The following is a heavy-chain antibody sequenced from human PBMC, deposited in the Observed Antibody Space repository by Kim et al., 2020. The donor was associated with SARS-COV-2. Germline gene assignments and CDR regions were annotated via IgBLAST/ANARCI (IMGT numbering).Heavy chain of an antibody. Sequence: SETLSLTCTVSGGSISSYYWSWIRQPPGKGLEWIGYIYYSGSTNYNPSLKSRVTISVDTSKNQFSLKLSSVTAADTAVYYCARGEPYYDILTGYSWNYYYSMDVWGQGTTVTVSS. V-gene: IGHV4-59*01. CDR1: GGSISSYY. J-gene: IGHJ6*02. CDR2: IYYSGST. CDR3: ARGEPYYDILTGYSWNYYYSMDV. D-gene: IGHD3-9*01.